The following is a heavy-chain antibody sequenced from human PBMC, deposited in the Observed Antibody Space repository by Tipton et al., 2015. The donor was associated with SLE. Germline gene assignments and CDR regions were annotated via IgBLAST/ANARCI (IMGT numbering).Heavy chain of an antibody. D-gene: IGHD2-8*01. Sequence: TLSLTCTVSGGSISSNSYYWGWIRQPPGKGLEWIGSIYYSGSTYYNPSLKSRVTISVDTSKNQFSLKLSSVTAADTAVYYCARERMVYARGYFQHWGQGTLVTVSS. CDR3: ARERMVYARGYFQH. CDR1: GGSISSNSYY. CDR2: IYYSGST. J-gene: IGHJ1*01. V-gene: IGHV4-39*07.